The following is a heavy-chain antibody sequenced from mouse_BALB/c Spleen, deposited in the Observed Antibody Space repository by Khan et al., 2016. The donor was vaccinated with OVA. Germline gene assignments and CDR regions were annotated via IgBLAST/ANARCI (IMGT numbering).Heavy chain of an antibody. J-gene: IGHJ2*01. D-gene: IGHD1-1*01. Sequence: EVQLVESGGGLVQPGGSRELSCAASGFTFSSYGMHWVRQAPEKGLEWVAYISGDSNTIYYADTVKGRFTISRDNPKNTLFLQMTSLMSEDTARYYCATSYFYGYYFDYWGPGTTLTVSS. CDR3: ATSYFYGYYFDY. CDR2: ISGDSNTI. CDR1: GFTFSSYG. V-gene: IGHV5-17*02.